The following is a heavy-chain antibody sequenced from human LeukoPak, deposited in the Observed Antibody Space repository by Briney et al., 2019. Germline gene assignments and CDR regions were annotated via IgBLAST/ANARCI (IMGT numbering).Heavy chain of an antibody. J-gene: IGHJ4*02. CDR1: GGSFSGYY. CDR2: INHSGST. Sequence: PSETLSLTCAVYGGSFSGYYWSWIRQPPGKGLEWIGEINHSGSTNYNPSLKSRVTISVDTSKNQFSLKLSSVTAADTGVYYCARADYSNSSFDYWGQGTLVTVSS. CDR3: ARADYSNSSFDY. V-gene: IGHV4-34*01. D-gene: IGHD4-11*01.